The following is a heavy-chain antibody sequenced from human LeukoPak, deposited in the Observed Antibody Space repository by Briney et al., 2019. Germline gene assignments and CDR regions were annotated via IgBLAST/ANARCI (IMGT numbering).Heavy chain of an antibody. J-gene: IGHJ5*02. CDR2: IYYSGST. CDR1: GGSISNYY. Sequence: SDTLSLTCTVSGGSISNYYWSWIRQPPGKGLEWIGYIYYSGSTNYNPSLKSRVTISVDTSKNQFSLKLSSVTTADTAVYYCARGFWFDPWGQGTLVTVSS. V-gene: IGHV4-59*07. CDR3: ARGFWFDP.